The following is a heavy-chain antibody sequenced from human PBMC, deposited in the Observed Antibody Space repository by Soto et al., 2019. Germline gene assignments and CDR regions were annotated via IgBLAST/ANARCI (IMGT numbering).Heavy chain of an antibody. CDR3: AREAIVVVPAANYYYYGMDV. CDR1: GYTFTGYY. D-gene: IGHD2-2*01. V-gene: IGHV1-2*04. CDR2: INPNSGGT. J-gene: IGHJ6*02. Sequence: VASVKVSCKASGYTFTGYYMHWVRQAPGQGLEWMGWINPNSGGTNYAQKFQGWVTMTRDTSISTAYMELSSLRSDDTAVYYCAREAIVVVPAANYYYYGMDVWGQGTTVTVSS.